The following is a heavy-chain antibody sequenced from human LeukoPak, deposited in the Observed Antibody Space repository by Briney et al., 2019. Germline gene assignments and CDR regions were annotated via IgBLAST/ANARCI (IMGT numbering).Heavy chain of an antibody. CDR2: IWYDGSNK. D-gene: IGHD7-27*01. CDR1: GFTFSSYG. CDR3: ARDPPTGEGAFDI. V-gene: IGHV3-33*01. Sequence: PGRSLRLSCAASGFTFSSYGMHWVRQAPGKGLEWVAVIWYDGSNKYYADSVKGRFTISRDNSKNTLYLQMNSLRAEDTAVYYCARDPPTGEGAFDIWGQGTMVTVSS. J-gene: IGHJ3*02.